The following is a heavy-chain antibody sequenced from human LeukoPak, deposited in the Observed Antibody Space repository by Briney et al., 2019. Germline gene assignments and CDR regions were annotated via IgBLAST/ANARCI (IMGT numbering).Heavy chain of an antibody. CDR3: AKVKSGTYYNFDS. CDR2: IWYDGSNK. J-gene: IGHJ4*02. CDR1: GFTFSSYG. D-gene: IGHD1-26*01. Sequence: GGSLRLSCAASGFTFSSYGMHWVRQAPGKGLEWVAVIWYDGSNKYYADSVKGRFTISRDNSKNTLYLQMNSLRAEDTAAYYCAKVKSGTYYNFDSWGQGTLVTVSS. V-gene: IGHV3-33*06.